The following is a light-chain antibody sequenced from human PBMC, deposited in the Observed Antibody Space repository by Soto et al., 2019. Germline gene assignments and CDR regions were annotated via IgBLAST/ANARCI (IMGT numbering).Light chain of an antibody. V-gene: IGLV1-44*01. CDR2: SNN. Sequence: QSVLTQSPSASGTPGQRVTISCSGSSSSIGSNTVNWYQQLPGTAPQLLIYSNNQRPSGVPDRFSGSKSGTSASLAISGLQSEDEADYYCAAWDDSLNGFYVFGTGTKVTVL. CDR1: SSSIGSNT. CDR3: AAWDDSLNGFYV. J-gene: IGLJ1*01.